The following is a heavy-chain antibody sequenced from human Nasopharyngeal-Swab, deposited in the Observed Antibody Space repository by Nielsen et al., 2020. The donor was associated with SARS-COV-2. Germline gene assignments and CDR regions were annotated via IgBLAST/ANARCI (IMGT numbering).Heavy chain of an antibody. CDR2: ISGDGGST. Sequence: GGSLRLSCAASGFTFDDYAMHWVRQASGKGLEWVSLISGDGGSTYYADSVKGRFTISRDNSKNSLYLQMNSLRTEDTALYYCAKDIGIYYYMDVWGKGTTVTVSS. V-gene: IGHV3-43*02. J-gene: IGHJ6*03. CDR3: AKDIGIYYYMDV. CDR1: GFTFDDYA. D-gene: IGHD3-3*02.